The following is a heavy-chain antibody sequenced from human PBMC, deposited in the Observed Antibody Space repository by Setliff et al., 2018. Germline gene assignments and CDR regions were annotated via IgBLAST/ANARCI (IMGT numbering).Heavy chain of an antibody. J-gene: IGHJ5*02. D-gene: IGHD2-2*01. CDR2: INPYSGDT. CDR1: GYTFTAYH. V-gene: IGHV1-2*02. Sequence: ASVKVSCKASGYTFTAYHMHWVRQAPGQGLEWMGWINPYSGDTNYAQKFLGRVTVTRDTSISTAYMELRRLRSDDTAVYYCVRAPPTVVIPPGRAFFDPWGQGTLVTVSS. CDR3: VRAPPTVVIPPGRAFFDP.